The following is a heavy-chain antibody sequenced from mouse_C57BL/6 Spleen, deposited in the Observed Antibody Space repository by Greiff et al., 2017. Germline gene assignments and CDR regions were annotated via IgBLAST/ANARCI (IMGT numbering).Heavy chain of an antibody. CDR1: GYTFTGYW. J-gene: IGHJ2*01. V-gene: IGHV1-9*01. CDR2: ILPGSGRT. CDR3: ARDLGRCCFDY. Sequence: VQLQQSGAELMKPGASVKLSCKATGYTFTGYWIEWVKQRPGHGLEWGGDILPGSGRTNYKEKSKGEATFTADTSSNTAYMQLSSLTTEDSAIYYCARDLGRCCFDYWGQGTTLTVSS. D-gene: IGHD4-1*01.